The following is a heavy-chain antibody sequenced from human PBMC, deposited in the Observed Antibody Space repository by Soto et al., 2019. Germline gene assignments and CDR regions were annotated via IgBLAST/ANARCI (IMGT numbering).Heavy chain of an antibody. Sequence: ASVKVSCKASGGTFSSYAISWVRQAPGQGLEWMGGIIPIFGTANYAQKFQGRVTITADESTSTAYMELSSPRSEDTAVYYCARDQVDNYYYYGMDVWGQGTTVTVYS. J-gene: IGHJ6*02. CDR1: GGTFSSYA. CDR2: IIPIFGTA. V-gene: IGHV1-69*13. CDR3: ARDQVDNYYYYGMDV. D-gene: IGHD1-26*01.